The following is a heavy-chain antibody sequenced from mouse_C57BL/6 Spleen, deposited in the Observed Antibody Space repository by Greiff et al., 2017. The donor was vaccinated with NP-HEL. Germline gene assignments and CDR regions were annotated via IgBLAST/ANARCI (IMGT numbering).Heavy chain of an antibody. CDR3: ARWGSNYFYAMDY. CDR1: GYNFPSYW. D-gene: IGHD2-5*01. CDR2: IDPNSGGT. Sequence: VQLQQPGAELVKPGASVKLSCQASGYNFPSYWMPWVKKRPGRGLEWVGRIDPNSGGTKYNEKVKSKATLTVDKPSSTAYMQLSSLTSEDSAVYYCARWGSNYFYAMDYWGQGTSVTVSS. J-gene: IGHJ4*01. V-gene: IGHV1-72*01.